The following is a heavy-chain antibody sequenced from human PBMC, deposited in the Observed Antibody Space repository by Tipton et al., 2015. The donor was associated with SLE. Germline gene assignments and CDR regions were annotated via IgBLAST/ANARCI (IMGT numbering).Heavy chain of an antibody. CDR2: IYYRGTT. CDR1: GVSIVDYY. Sequence: TLSLTCSVSGVSIVDYYWSWIRQPPGKKLEWIGFIYYRGTTVYNSSLKSRLNMSIDTSRNQFSLKLTSVTAADTAVYYCASATRYYYGLDVWGQGTTVTVSS. V-gene: IGHV4-59*08. J-gene: IGHJ6*02. CDR3: ASATRYYYGLDV.